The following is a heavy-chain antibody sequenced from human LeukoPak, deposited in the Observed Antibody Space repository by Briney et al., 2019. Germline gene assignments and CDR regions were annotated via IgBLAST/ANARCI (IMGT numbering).Heavy chain of an antibody. Sequence: GGSLRLSCAASGFTFSSYSMNWVRLAPGKGLEWVSTFKTNSGQVYYAESVRGRFTISRDNSKNTVYLQMSSLRAEDTALYYCARSIPDYTRFDYWGQGALVTVSP. V-gene: IGHV3-21*04. CDR2: FKTNSGQV. CDR1: GFTFSSYS. J-gene: IGHJ4*02. D-gene: IGHD2-2*02. CDR3: ARSIPDYTRFDY.